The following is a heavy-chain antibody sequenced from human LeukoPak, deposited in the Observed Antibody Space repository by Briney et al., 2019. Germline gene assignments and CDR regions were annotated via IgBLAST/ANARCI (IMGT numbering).Heavy chain of an antibody. D-gene: IGHD4-17*01. Sequence: PSETQSLTCAVYGGSLSGYYWSWIRQPPGKGLEWIGEINHSGSTNYNPSLKSRVTISVDTSKNQFSLRLSSVTAADTAVYYCASAQDDYGDYEGSDPASVWGQGTLVTVSS. V-gene: IGHV4-34*01. J-gene: IGHJ4*02. CDR3: ASAQDDYGDYEGSDPASV. CDR2: INHSGST. CDR1: GGSLSGYY.